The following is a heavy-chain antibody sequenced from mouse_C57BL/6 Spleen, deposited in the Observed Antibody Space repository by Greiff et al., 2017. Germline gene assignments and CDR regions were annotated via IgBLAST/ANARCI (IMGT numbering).Heavy chain of an antibody. J-gene: IGHJ1*03. V-gene: IGHV1-64*01. CDR3: ARSPPFITTVVDWYFDV. Sequence: VQLQQSGAELVKPGASVKLSCKASGYTFTSYWMHWVKQRPGQGLEWIGMIHPNSGSTNYNEKFKSKATLTVDKSSSTAYMQLSSLTSEDSAVYYCARSPPFITTVVDWYFDVWGTGTTVTVSS. CDR2: IHPNSGST. D-gene: IGHD1-1*01. CDR1: GYTFTSYW.